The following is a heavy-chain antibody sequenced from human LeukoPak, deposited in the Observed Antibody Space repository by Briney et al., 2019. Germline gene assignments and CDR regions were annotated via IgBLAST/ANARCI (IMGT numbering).Heavy chain of an antibody. Sequence: ASVKVSCKASGYTLTDYYMHWVRQAPGQGLEWMGWINPNSGTTGYAQKFQGRVTMTRDTSINTGYMELSRLRFDDTAVYYCARGSGGRSDWLYHFDFWGQGTLVTLSS. CDR1: GYTLTDYY. D-gene: IGHD2-15*01. CDR3: ARGSGGRSDWLYHFDF. CDR2: INPNSGTT. V-gene: IGHV1-2*02. J-gene: IGHJ4*02.